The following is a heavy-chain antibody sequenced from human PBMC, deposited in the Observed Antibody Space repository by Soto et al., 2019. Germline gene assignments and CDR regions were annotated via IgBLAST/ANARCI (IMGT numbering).Heavy chain of an antibody. Sequence: SETLSLTCTVSGGSISSYYWSWIRQPPGKGLEWIGYIYYSGSTNYNPSLKSRVTISEDTSKNQFSLKMSSGTAADTAVYYCARIGATMVRGPYYNWFDPWGQGTLVTVS. CDR3: ARIGATMVRGPYYNWFDP. CDR2: IYYSGST. D-gene: IGHD3-10*01. CDR1: GGSISSYY. J-gene: IGHJ5*02. V-gene: IGHV4-59*01.